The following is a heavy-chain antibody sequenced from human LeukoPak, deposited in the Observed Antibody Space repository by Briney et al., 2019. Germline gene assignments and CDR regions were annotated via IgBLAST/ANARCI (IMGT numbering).Heavy chain of an antibody. CDR3: ARGRFPYDFWSGYYFDY. J-gene: IGHJ4*02. CDR1: GXTFXSYA. CDR2: IIPIFGTA. Sequence: VTVSXXXSGXTFXSYAISWVRQAPGQGLEWMGGIIPIFGTANYAQKFQGRVTITADESMSTAYMELSSLRSEDTAVYYCARGRFPYDFWSGYYFDYWGQGTLVTVSS. V-gene: IGHV1-69*01. D-gene: IGHD3-3*01.